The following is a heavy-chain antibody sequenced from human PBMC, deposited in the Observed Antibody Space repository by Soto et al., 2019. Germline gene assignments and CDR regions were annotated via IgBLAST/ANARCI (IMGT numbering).Heavy chain of an antibody. J-gene: IGHJ6*02. Sequence: GGSLRLSCAASGFTFSSYGMHWVRQAPGKGLEWVAVIWYDGSNKYYADSVKGRFTISRDNSKYTLYLQMNSLRAEDTAVYYCARDLDTAMVTDYYYGMDVWGQGTTVTVSS. CDR1: GFTFSSYG. CDR3: ARDLDTAMVTDYYYGMDV. CDR2: IWYDGSNK. V-gene: IGHV3-33*01. D-gene: IGHD5-18*01.